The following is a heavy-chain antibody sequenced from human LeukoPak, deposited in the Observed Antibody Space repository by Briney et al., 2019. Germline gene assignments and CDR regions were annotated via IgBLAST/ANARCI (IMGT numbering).Heavy chain of an antibody. V-gene: IGHV3-30*18. CDR1: GFTFNTYG. D-gene: IGHD4-11*01. CDR2: MSHDGTNT. CDR3: AKDRVFADYTGPVDF. Sequence: GGSLRLSCAASGFTFNTYGMHWVRQAPGKGLEWVAVMSHDGTNTFYGDSVKGRFTVSRDNSKNTLYLQTNSLRAEDTAVYYCAKDRVFADYTGPVDFWGQGTLVTVSS. J-gene: IGHJ4*02.